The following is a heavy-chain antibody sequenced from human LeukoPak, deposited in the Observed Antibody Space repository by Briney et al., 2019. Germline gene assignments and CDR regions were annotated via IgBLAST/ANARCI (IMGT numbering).Heavy chain of an antibody. J-gene: IGHJ4*02. Sequence: GGSLRLSCAASGFTVSSNYMSWVRQAPGKGLEWVSVIYSGGSTYYADSVKGRFTISRDNSKNTLYLQMNSLRAEDTAVYYCAKPLSGYDKRGTFDYWGQGTLVTVSS. D-gene: IGHD5-12*01. CDR1: GFTVSSNY. CDR2: IYSGGST. CDR3: AKPLSGYDKRGTFDY. V-gene: IGHV3-53*01.